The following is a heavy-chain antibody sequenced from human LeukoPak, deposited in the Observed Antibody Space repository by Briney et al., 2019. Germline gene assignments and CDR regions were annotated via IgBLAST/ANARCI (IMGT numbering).Heavy chain of an antibody. CDR1: GFTFSTYA. CDR2: LTGNGGSA. Sequence: GGSLRLSCAASGFTFSTYAMTWVRQAPGKGLEGVSSLTGNGGSAYYADSVKGRFTISRDNSKNTLYLQMNSLRAEDTAVYHCARDSGSYLQPTDYWGQGTLVTVSS. CDR3: ARDSGSYLQPTDY. V-gene: IGHV3-23*01. D-gene: IGHD1-26*01. J-gene: IGHJ4*02.